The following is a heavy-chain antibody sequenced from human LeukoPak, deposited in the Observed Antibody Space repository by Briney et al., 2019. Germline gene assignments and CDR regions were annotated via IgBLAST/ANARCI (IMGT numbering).Heavy chain of an antibody. Sequence: ASVKVSCKASGYTFTGYYMHWVRQAPGQGLEWMGWINPNSGGTNYAQKFQGRVTMTRDTSISTAYVEVSRLTSDDTAMYYCARVGQETAGLPTDAFDIWGQGTMVPVS. CDR2: INPNSGGT. V-gene: IGHV1-2*02. D-gene: IGHD2-21*02. J-gene: IGHJ3*02. CDR1: GYTFTGYY. CDR3: ARVGQETAGLPTDAFDI.